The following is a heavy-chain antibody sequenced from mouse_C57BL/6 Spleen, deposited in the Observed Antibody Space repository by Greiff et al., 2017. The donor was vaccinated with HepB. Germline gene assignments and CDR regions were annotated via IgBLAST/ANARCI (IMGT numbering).Heavy chain of an antibody. V-gene: IGHV1-52*01. Sequence: QVQLQQPGAELVRPGSSVKLSCKASGYTFTSYWMHWVKQRPIQGLEWIGNIDPSDSETHYNQKFKDKATLTVDKSSSTAYMQLSSLTSEDSAVYYCARGGYYPYAMDYWGQGTSVTVSS. CDR1: GYTFTSYW. D-gene: IGHD2-3*01. J-gene: IGHJ4*01. CDR2: IDPSDSET. CDR3: ARGGYYPYAMDY.